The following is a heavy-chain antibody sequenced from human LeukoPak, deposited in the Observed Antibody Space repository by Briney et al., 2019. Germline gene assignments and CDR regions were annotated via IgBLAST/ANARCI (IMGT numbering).Heavy chain of an antibody. CDR3: ARDLKTTAPLSPLYYYYYGMDV. V-gene: IGHV3-30-3*01. J-gene: IGHJ6*02. D-gene: IGHD4-11*01. Sequence: PGGSLRLSCAASGFTFSSYAMHWVRQAPGKGLEWVAVISYDGSNKYYADSVKGRFTISRDNSKNTLYLQMNSLRAEDTAVYYRARDLKTTAPLSPLYYYYYGMDVWGQGTTVTVSS. CDR2: ISYDGSNK. CDR1: GFTFSSYA.